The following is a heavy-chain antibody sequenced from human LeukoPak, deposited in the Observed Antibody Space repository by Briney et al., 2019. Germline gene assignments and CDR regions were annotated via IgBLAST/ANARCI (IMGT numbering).Heavy chain of an antibody. CDR1: GYSFSFYY. V-gene: IGHV1-46*04. D-gene: IGHD3-10*01. CDR3: ARGPRAPGAYGSGSYWDY. CDR2: INPSGGGT. J-gene: IGHJ4*02. Sequence: ASVKVSCKASGYSFSFYYIHWVRQAPGQGLEWMGMINPSGGGTSYAQNLQGRVTMTRDMSTRTIYMELSSLRSKDTAVFYCARGPRAPGAYGSGSYWDYWGQGTLVTVSS.